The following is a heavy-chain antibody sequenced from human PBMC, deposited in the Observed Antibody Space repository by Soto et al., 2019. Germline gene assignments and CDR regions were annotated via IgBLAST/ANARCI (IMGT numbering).Heavy chain of an antibody. CDR2: INAGNGNT. D-gene: IGHD2-15*01. J-gene: IGHJ4*02. V-gene: IGHV1-3*01. Sequence: QVQLVQSGAEVKKPGASVKVSCKASGYTFTSYAMHWVRQAPGQRLEWMGWINAGNGNTKYSQKFQGRVTITRDTSGSTAYMGRSRRRSEGTAVYCCARGPGGPGGRGDYWGQGTLVTVSS. CDR1: GYTFTSYA. CDR3: ARGPGGPGGRGDY.